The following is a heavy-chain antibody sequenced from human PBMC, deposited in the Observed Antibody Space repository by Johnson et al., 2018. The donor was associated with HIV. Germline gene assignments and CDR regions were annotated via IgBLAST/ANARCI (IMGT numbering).Heavy chain of an antibody. D-gene: IGHD3-10*01. V-gene: IGHV3-66*02. J-gene: IGHJ3*02. CDR3: AREYDAFDI. CDR1: GFTFDDYG. Sequence: VYLVESGGGVVRPGGSLRLSCAASGFTFDDYGMSWVRQAPGKGLEWVSVIYSGGSTYYVDSVKGRFTISRDNSKNTLYLQMNSLRAEDTAVYYCAREYDAFDIWGQGTMVTVSS. CDR2: IYSGGST.